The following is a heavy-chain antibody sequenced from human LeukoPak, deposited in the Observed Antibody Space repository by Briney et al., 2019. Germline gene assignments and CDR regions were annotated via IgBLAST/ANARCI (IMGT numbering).Heavy chain of an antibody. V-gene: IGHV6-1*01. D-gene: IGHD5-24*01. Sequence: SQTLSLTCAISGDSVSSDSVAWNWIRQSPSRGLEWLGRTYYRSKWYNDYAVSVKSRLTINPDTSKNQFSLQLNSVTPEDTAVYYCARAGGGWPRGDWFDPWGQGTLVTVSS. CDR3: ARAGGGWPRGDWFDP. CDR2: TYYRSKWYN. CDR1: GDSVSSDSVA. J-gene: IGHJ5*02.